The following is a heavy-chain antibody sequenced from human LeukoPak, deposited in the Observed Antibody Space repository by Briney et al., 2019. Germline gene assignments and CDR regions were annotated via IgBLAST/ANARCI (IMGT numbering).Heavy chain of an antibody. CDR3: AKSYSGNYYYFDY. D-gene: IGHD6-25*01. V-gene: IGHV3-48*03. Sequence: GGSLRLSCAASGFTFSSYEMNWVRQAPGKGLEWVSYISSSGTTIHYADSLKGRFTISRDNSRNTLYLQMSSLRAEDTAVYYCAKSYSGNYYYFDYWGQGTLVTVSS. CDR2: ISSSGTTI. CDR1: GFTFSSYE. J-gene: IGHJ4*02.